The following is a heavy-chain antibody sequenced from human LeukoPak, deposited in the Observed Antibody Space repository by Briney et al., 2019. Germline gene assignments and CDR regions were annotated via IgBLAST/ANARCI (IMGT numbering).Heavy chain of an antibody. V-gene: IGHV3-74*01. CDR2: IKSDGST. CDR3: ARAPSEIGGYYPEYFRH. Sequence: GGSLRPSCAASGFTFSSYWMHWVRQAPGKGLVWVSRIKSDGSTNYADSVKGRFTISRDNAKNTVSLQMNSLRAEDTGVYYCARAPSEIGGYYPEYFRHWGQGTLVTISS. CDR1: GFTFSSYW. J-gene: IGHJ1*01. D-gene: IGHD3-22*01.